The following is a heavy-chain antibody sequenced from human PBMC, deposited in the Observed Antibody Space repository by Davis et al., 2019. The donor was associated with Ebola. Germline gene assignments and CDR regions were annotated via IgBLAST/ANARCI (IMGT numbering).Heavy chain of an antibody. D-gene: IGHD3-3*01. CDR3: ARTPKYDFWSGYQIDP. CDR1: GDSISDYY. CDR2: IYHSGIT. J-gene: IGHJ5*02. V-gene: IGHV4-4*08. Sequence: MPSETLSLTCTVSGDSISDYYWSWIRQPPGKGLEWIGYIYHSGITRYNPSLKNRVTISLDTSKNQFFLKVNSMTAADTAVYYCARTPKYDFWSGYQIDPWGQGTLVTVSS.